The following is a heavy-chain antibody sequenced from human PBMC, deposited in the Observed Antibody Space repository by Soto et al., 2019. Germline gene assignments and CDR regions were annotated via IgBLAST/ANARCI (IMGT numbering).Heavy chain of an antibody. CDR1: GGSISSGGYS. CDR3: ARVPDY. J-gene: IGHJ4*02. Sequence: PSETLFLTCAVSGGSISSGGYSWSWIRQPPGKGLEWIGYMYHSGSTYYNPSLKSRVTISIDRSKNQFSLKLSSVTAADTAAYYCARVPDYWGQEILVTVSS. V-gene: IGHV4-30-2*01. D-gene: IGHD2-2*01. CDR2: MYHSGST.